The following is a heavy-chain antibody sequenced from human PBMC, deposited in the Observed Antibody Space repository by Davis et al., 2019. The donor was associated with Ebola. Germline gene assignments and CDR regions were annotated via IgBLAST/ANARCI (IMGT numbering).Heavy chain of an antibody. V-gene: IGHV3-48*03. CDR2: ISSSSNTI. D-gene: IGHD1-26*01. CDR3: AKGAQLAYSGSYYADYYYYYMDV. Sequence: GGSLRLSCAASGFTFSNYEMNWVRQAPGKGLEWVSYISSSSNTIYYADSVKGRFTISRDNAKNSLFLQMNSLRAEDTAVYYCAKGAQLAYSGSYYADYYYYYMDVWGKGTTVTVSS. CDR1: GFTFSNYE. J-gene: IGHJ6*03.